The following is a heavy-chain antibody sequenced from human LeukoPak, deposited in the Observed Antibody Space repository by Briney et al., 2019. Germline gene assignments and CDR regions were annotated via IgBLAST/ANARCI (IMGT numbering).Heavy chain of an antibody. CDR3: ARDAGSYDSSGYYYWYFDL. J-gene: IGHJ2*01. D-gene: IGHD3-22*01. CDR2: INPSGGST. Sequence: ASVKVSCKASGYTFTSYYMHWVRQAPGQGLEWMGIINPSGGSTSYAQKFQGRVTMTGDTSTSTVYMELSSLRSEDTAVYYCARDAGSYDSSGYYYWYFDLWGRGTLVTVSS. CDR1: GYTFTSYY. V-gene: IGHV1-46*01.